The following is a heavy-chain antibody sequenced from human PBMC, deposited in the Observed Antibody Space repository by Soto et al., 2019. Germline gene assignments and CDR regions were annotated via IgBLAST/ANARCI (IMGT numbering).Heavy chain of an antibody. CDR3: ARPAPYDFWSGYFD. J-gene: IGHJ4*02. D-gene: IGHD3-3*01. V-gene: IGHV4-34*01. Sequence: SETLSLTCAVYGGSFSGYYWSWIRQPPGKGLEWIGEINHSGSTNYNPSLKSRVTISVDTSKNQFSLKLSSVTAADTAVYYCARPAPYDFWSGYFDWGQGTLVTVSS. CDR1: GGSFSGYY. CDR2: INHSGST.